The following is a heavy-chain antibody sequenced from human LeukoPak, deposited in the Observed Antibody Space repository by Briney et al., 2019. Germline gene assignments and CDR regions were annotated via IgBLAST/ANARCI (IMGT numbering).Heavy chain of an antibody. D-gene: IGHD3-9*01. CDR2: ISYDGSNK. CDR1: GFTFSSYG. V-gene: IGHV3-30*03. J-gene: IGHJ6*03. Sequence: PGRSLRLSCAASGFTFSSYGMHWVRQAPGKGLEWVAVISYDGSNKYYADSVKGRFTISRDNSKNTLYLQMNSLRAEDTAVYYCASSPARYYDILTGSGLYYYYMDVWGKGTTVTVSS. CDR3: ASSPARYYDILTGSGLYYYYMDV.